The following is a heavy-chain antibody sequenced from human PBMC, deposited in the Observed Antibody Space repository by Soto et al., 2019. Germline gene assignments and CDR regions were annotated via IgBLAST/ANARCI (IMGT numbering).Heavy chain of an antibody. CDR2: ISGSGGST. V-gene: IGHV3-23*01. D-gene: IGHD6-13*01. CDR3: AKLPGIAAAGTLGVAFDI. CDR1: GFTFSSYA. J-gene: IGHJ3*02. Sequence: EVQLLESGGGLVQPGGSLRLSCAASGFTFSSYAMSWVRQAPGKGLEWVSAISGSGGSTYYADSVKGRFTISRDNSKNTLYLQMNSLRAADTAVYYCAKLPGIAAAGTLGVAFDIWGQGTMVTVSS.